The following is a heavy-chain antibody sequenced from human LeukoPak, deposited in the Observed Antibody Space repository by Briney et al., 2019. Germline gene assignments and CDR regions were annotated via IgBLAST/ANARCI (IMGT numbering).Heavy chain of an antibody. V-gene: IGHV1-69*04. Sequence: SVKVSCKASVGTFSSYGISWVRQAPGQGLEWMGRINPIFGVANYAQKFQGRLRITADKSTSTAYMELNSLRSEDTAIYYCSRDNSFSGSRYYYYMDVWGKGTTVTVSS. CDR1: VGTFSSYG. D-gene: IGHD1-26*01. J-gene: IGHJ6*03. CDR3: SRDNSFSGSRYYYYMDV. CDR2: INPIFGVA.